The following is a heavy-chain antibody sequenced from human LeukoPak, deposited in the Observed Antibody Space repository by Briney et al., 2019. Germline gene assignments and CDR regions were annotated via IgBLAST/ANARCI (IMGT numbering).Heavy chain of an antibody. V-gene: IGHV3-23*01. CDR3: VKSLGVRDYYYDSSGYYYFDY. D-gene: IGHD3-22*01. CDR1: GFTFSSYA. CDR2: ISGSGGST. J-gene: IGHJ4*02. Sequence: GGSLRLSCAASGFTFSSYAMSWVRQAPGKGLEWVSAISGSGGSTYYADSVKGRFTISRDNSKNTLYLQMNSLRAEDTAVYYCVKSLGVRDYYYDSSGYYYFDYWGQGTLVTVSS.